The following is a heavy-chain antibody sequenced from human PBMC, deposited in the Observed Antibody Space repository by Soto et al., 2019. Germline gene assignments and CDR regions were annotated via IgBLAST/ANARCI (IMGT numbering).Heavy chain of an antibody. CDR3: TSTPPEYCGGDCSSYYFAY. CDR2: IKRKTDGETT. D-gene: IGHD2-21*02. CDR1: GFSFNNAW. J-gene: IGHJ4*02. Sequence: GGSLRLSCGASGFSFNNAWMSWVRQAPGKGLEWVGRIKRKTDGETTDYAAPVTGRFTISRDDSQNTLYLQMSSLQTEDTAVYFCTSTPPEYCGGDCSSYYFAYCGQGTLVTVSS. V-gene: IGHV3-15*01.